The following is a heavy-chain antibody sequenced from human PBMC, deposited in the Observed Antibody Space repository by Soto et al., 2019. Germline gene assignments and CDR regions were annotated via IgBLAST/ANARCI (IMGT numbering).Heavy chain of an antibody. V-gene: IGHV4-59*01. CDR1: GGSISSYY. J-gene: IGHJ4*02. Sequence: QVQLQEWGPGLVKPSETLSLTCTVSGGSISSYYWSWIRQPPGKGLEWIGYIYYSGSTNYNPSLKSRVTTSVDTSKIQFSLKLSAVTAADTAVYYCATNRHSSTSVYFDYWGQGTLVTVSS. CDR3: ATNRHSSTSVYFDY. CDR2: IYYSGST. D-gene: IGHD6-6*01.